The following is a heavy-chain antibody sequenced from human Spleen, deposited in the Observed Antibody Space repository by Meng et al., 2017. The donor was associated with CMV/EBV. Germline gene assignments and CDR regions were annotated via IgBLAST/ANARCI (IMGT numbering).Heavy chain of an antibody. CDR1: GFTVSSNY. CDR2: IYSGGST. D-gene: IGHD3-3*01. V-gene: IGHV3-53*01. CDR3: ARDLSARGWFDP. Sequence: SLKISCAASGFTVSSNYMSWVRQAPGKGLEWVSVIYSGGSTYYADSVKGRFTISRDNSKNTLYLQMNSLRAEDTAVYYCARDLSARGWFDPWGQGTLVTVSS. J-gene: IGHJ5*02.